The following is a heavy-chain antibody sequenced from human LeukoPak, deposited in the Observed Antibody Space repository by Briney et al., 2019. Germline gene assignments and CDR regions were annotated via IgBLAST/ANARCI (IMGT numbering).Heavy chain of an antibody. Sequence: SETLSLTCTVSDGSINTYYWSWIRQPAGKGLEGIGHIYTSGSTNYNPSLKSRVTMSLDTSKNQFSLKLSSVTAADTAVYYCARDKYYGSGNYGKYNWFDPWGQGALVTVSS. V-gene: IGHV4-4*07. D-gene: IGHD3-10*01. CDR3: ARDKYYGSGNYGKYNWFDP. J-gene: IGHJ5*02. CDR1: DGSINTYY. CDR2: IYTSGST.